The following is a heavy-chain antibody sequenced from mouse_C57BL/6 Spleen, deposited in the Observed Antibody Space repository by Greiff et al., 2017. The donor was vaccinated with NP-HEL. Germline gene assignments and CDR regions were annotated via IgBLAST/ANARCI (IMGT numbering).Heavy chain of an antibody. D-gene: IGHD3-2*02. Sequence: QVQLQQPGAELVKPGASVKLSCKASGYTFTSYWMHWVKQRPGQGLEWIGMIHPNSGSTNYNEKFKSKATLTVDKSSSTAYMQLSSLTSEDSAVYYCARPAQATGFDYWGQGTTLTVSS. V-gene: IGHV1-64*01. CDR1: GYTFTSYW. CDR2: IHPNSGST. J-gene: IGHJ2*01. CDR3: ARPAQATGFDY.